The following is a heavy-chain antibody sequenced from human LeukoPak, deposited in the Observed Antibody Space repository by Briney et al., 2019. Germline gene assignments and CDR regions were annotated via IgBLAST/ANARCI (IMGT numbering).Heavy chain of an antibody. D-gene: IGHD6-6*01. CDR2: IYNGGTT. CDR3: AGGGEAARSLSY. V-gene: IGHV3-66*02. J-gene: IGHJ4*02. Sequence: GGSLRLSCAASGVTSNYMTWVRQAPGKGLEWVSVIYNGGTTYYADSVKGRFTISRDNSKSTLFVYLQMNSLRTDDTALYYCAGGGEAARSLSYWGQGALVTVSS. CDR1: GVTSNY.